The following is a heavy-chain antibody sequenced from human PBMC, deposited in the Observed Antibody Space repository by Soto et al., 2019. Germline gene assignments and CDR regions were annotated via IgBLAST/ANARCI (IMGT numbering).Heavy chain of an antibody. CDR3: ARAMIRGKNYYGMDV. CDR2: IYRGDSDT. V-gene: IGHV5-51*01. CDR1: GYSFTSYW. D-gene: IGHD3-10*01. J-gene: IGHJ6*02. Sequence: GGSLKISCKGSGYSFTSYWIAWVGQMPGKGLEWMGIIYRGDSDTRYSPSFQGQVTISADKSISTAYLQWSSLKASDTAMYYCARAMIRGKNYYGMDVWGQGTTVTAP.